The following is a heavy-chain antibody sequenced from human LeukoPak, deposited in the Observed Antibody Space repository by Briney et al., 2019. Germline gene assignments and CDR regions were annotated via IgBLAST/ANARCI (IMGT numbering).Heavy chain of an antibody. Sequence: QSGGSLRLSCAASGFTFSSYAMSWVRQAPGKGLEWVSAISGSGGSTYYADSVKGRFTISRDNSKNTLYLQMNSLGAEDTAVYYCAKGNLVATKDYYYYGMDVWGQGTTVTVSS. CDR3: AKGNLVATKDYYYYGMDV. D-gene: IGHD5-12*01. V-gene: IGHV3-23*01. CDR2: ISGSGGST. J-gene: IGHJ6*02. CDR1: GFTFSSYA.